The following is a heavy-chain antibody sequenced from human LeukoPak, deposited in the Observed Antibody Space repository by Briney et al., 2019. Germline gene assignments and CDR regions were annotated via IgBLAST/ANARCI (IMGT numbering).Heavy chain of an antibody. V-gene: IGHV4-59*01. Sequence: SETLSLTCTVFGGSISSDHWNWIRQPPGKGLEWIGYIYYSGSTNYNPSLQSRVTISVDTSKKQFSLKLNSVSTADTAVYYCARGTSMAPWGQGTLVTVSS. CDR1: GGSISSDH. J-gene: IGHJ5*02. CDR2: IYYSGST. CDR3: ARGTSMAP. D-gene: IGHD2-8*01.